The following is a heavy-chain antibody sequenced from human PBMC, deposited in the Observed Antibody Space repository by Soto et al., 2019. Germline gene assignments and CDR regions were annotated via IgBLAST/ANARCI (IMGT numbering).Heavy chain of an antibody. Sequence: PSETLSLTCTVSGGSISSGGYYWSWIRQHPGKGLEWIGYIYYSGSTYYNPSLKSRVTISVDTSKNQFSLKLSAVTAADTAVYYCARVGGSYADYWGQGTLVTVSS. CDR2: IYYSGST. V-gene: IGHV4-31*03. CDR1: GGSISSGGYY. D-gene: IGHD1-26*01. J-gene: IGHJ4*02. CDR3: ARVGGSYADY.